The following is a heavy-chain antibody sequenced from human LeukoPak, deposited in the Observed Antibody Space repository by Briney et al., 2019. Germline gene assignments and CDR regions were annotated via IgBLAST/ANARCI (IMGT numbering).Heavy chain of an antibody. Sequence: GGSLRLSCAASGFTFDDYGMSWVRQAPGQGLESVAGINWNGGRTGYADSVKGRFTISRDNAKKSLYVQMNSLRAEDTALYYCAREYYGSGSYYNVGYWGQGTLVTVSS. CDR3: AREYYGSGSYYNVGY. D-gene: IGHD3-10*01. V-gene: IGHV3-20*04. CDR2: INWNGGRT. CDR1: GFTFDDYG. J-gene: IGHJ4*02.